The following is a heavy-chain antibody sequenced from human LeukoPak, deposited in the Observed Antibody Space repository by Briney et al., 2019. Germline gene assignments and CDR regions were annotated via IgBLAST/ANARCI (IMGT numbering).Heavy chain of an antibody. V-gene: IGHV4-39*01. J-gene: IGHJ3*02. CDR3: ARTYYDSSDIYAFDI. D-gene: IGHD3-22*01. Sequence: LETLSLTCTVSGGSISSSSYYWGWIRQPPGKGLEWIGSTHYSGNTYYNPSLKSRVTISVDTSKNQFSLELSSVTAADTAVYYCARTYYDSSDIYAFDIWGQGTMVTVSS. CDR1: GGSISSSSYY. CDR2: THYSGNT.